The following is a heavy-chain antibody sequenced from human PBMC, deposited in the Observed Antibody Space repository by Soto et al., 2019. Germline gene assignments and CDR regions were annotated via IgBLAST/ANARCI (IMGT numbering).Heavy chain of an antibody. D-gene: IGHD5-18*01. V-gene: IGHV3-30*18. Sequence: QVQLVESGGGVVQPGRSLRLSCAASGFTFDNYGMHWVRQAPGKGLEWVSGISYDGSYKYYADSVKGQFIISRDNPKNTLYLQMNSLRTEDTAVYYCAKELSHSYGYTRYYFYGMDVWGPGTTVTVSS. CDR2: ISYDGSYK. CDR1: GFTFDNYG. J-gene: IGHJ6*02. CDR3: AKELSHSYGYTRYYFYGMDV.